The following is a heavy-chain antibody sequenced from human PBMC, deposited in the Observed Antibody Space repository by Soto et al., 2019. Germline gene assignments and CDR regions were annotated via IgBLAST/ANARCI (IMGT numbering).Heavy chain of an antibody. CDR2: IVVGSDNT. CDR3: ARADSNYYYYYGMDV. V-gene: IGHV1-58*02. CDR1: GFTLTCFA. Sequence: SLKVSCEASGFTLTCFAIRRARPARGQRLEWIGWIVVGSDNTNYAQKFQERVTITRDTSASTAYMQLSSLRSEDTAVYYCARADSNYYYYYGMDVWG. J-gene: IGHJ6*02. D-gene: IGHD6-13*01.